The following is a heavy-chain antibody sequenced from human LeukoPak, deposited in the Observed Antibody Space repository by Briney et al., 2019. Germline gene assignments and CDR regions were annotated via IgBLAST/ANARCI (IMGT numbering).Heavy chain of an antibody. J-gene: IGHJ4*02. V-gene: IGHV1-69*13. CDR3: ARSLDVDIVATTHFGY. CDR1: GGTFSSYA. CDR2: IIPIFGTA. D-gene: IGHD5-12*01. Sequence: SVKVSCKASGGTFSSYAISWVRQAPGQGLEWMGGIIPIFGTANYAQKFQGRVTITADESTGTAYMELSSLRSEDTAVYYCARSLDVDIVATTHFGYWGQGTLVTVSS.